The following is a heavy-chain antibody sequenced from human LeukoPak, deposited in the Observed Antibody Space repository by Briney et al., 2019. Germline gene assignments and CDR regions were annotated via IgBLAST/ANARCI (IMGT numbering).Heavy chain of an antibody. CDR1: GYTFTSYG. V-gene: IGHV1-18*01. Sequence: GASVKVSCKASGYTFTSYGISWVRQAPGQGLEWMGWISAYNGNTNYAQKLQGRVTMTTDTSTSTAYMELRSLRSDDTAVYYCARDNYRPPYYYYYVDVWGKGTTVTVSS. CDR3: ARDNYRPPYYYYYVDV. CDR2: ISAYNGNT. D-gene: IGHD1-7*01. J-gene: IGHJ6*03.